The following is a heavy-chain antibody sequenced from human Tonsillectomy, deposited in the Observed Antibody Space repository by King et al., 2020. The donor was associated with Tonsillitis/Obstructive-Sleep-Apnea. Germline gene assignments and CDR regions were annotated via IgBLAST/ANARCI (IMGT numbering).Heavy chain of an antibody. Sequence: VQLVESGGGLVQPGGSLRLSCAASGFTFSSYWMTWVRQAPGKGLEWVANIKQDGSEKYYVDSVKGRFTISRDNAKNSLYLQMNSLRAEDTAVYYCARDLTYYYDSSGYYYDAFDIWGQGTMVTVSS. CDR3: ARDLTYYYDSSGYYYDAFDI. V-gene: IGHV3-7*01. J-gene: IGHJ3*02. D-gene: IGHD3-22*01. CDR2: IKQDGSEK. CDR1: GFTFSSYW.